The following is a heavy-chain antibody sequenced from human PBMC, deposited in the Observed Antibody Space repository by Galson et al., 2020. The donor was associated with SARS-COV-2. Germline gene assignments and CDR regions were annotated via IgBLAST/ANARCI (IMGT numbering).Heavy chain of an antibody. CDR2: ISASGGVT. D-gene: IGHD1-26*01. Sequence: GESLKISCAASGFTFSSYAMSWVRQAPGKGLEWVSLISASGGVTYYADSVKGRFTISRDSSRNTLYLQMNSLRAEDTAVYYCVKVGDHYYYYNAMDVWGQGTTVTVSS. V-gene: IGHV3-23*01. CDR1: GFTFSSYA. CDR3: VKVGDHYYYYNAMDV. J-gene: IGHJ6*02.